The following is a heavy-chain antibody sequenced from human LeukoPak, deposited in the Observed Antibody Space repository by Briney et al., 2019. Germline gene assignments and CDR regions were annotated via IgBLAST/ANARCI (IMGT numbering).Heavy chain of an antibody. J-gene: IGHJ4*02. CDR2: ISYDGSNK. D-gene: IGHD3-16*02. CDR3: AKSLYGGCDY. Sequence: GGSLRLSCAASGFTFSSYAMHWVRQAPGKGLEWVAVISYDGSNKYYADSVKGRFTIFRDNSKNTAYLQMNSLRVEDTAVYYCAKSLYGGCDYWGQGTVVTVSS. CDR1: GFTFSSYA. V-gene: IGHV3-30-3*02.